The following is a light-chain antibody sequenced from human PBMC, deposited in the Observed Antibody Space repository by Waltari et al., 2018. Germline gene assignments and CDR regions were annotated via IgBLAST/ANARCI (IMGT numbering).Light chain of an antibody. Sequence: QSVLTQPPSASGTPGQRVTISCSGGRSNIGPTPVNWYQQLPGTAPKLLIYTNNHRPSGVPDRFSGSKSGTSASLAISGLQVEDEADYYCAAWDDSLKGWVFGGGTKVTVL. J-gene: IGLJ3*02. V-gene: IGLV1-44*01. CDR1: RSNIGPTP. CDR3: AAWDDSLKGWV. CDR2: TNN.